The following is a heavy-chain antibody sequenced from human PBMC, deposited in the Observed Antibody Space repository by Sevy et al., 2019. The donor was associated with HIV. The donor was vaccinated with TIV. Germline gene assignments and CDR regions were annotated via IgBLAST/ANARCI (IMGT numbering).Heavy chain of an antibody. CDR2: ISSSGSYM. D-gene: IGHD4-17*01. J-gene: IGHJ4*02. V-gene: IGHV3-21*01. CDR3: ARGEMTTVTKVDF. Sequence: GGSLRLSCAASGFTFSSYSMNWVRQAPGKGLEWVSCISSSGSYMYYADSVKGRFTISRDNAENSLYLQMNSLRAEDTAVYYCARGEMTTVTKVDFWGQGTLVTVSS. CDR1: GFTFSSYS.